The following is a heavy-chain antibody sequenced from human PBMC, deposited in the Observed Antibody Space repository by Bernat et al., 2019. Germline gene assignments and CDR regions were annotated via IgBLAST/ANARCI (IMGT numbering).Heavy chain of an antibody. CDR1: GYTFTSYY. J-gene: IGHJ5*02. CDR2: INPSGGST. CDR3: ARDSAWNYLFDP. D-gene: IGHD1-7*01. V-gene: IGHV1-46*01. Sequence: QVQLVQSGAEVKKPGASVKVSCKASGYTFTSYYMHWVRQAPGQGLEWMGIINPSGGSTSYAQKFQGRVTITADESTSTAYMELSSLRSEDTAVYYCARDSAWNYLFDPWGQGTLVTVSS.